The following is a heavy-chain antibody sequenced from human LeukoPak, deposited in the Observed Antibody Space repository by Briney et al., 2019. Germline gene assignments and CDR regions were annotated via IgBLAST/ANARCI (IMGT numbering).Heavy chain of an antibody. CDR3: ARSRSGLVFTLHDY. CDR1: GGSISSYY. D-gene: IGHD6-19*01. J-gene: IGHJ4*02. CDR2: IYYSGST. V-gene: IGHV4-59*01. Sequence: SGTLSLTCTVSGGSISSYYWSWIRQPPGKGLEWIGYIYYSGSTNYNPSLKSRVTISVDTSKNQFSLKLSSVTAADTAVYYCARSRSGLVFTLHDYWGQGTLVTVSS.